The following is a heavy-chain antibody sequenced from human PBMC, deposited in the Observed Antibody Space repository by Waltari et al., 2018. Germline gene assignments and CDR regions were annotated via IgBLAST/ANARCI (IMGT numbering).Heavy chain of an antibody. D-gene: IGHD3-16*01. J-gene: IGHJ3*02. CDR1: GFSLSTNGVG. V-gene: IGHV2-5*01. Sequence: QITLKESGPTLVKPTQTLTLTCTFSGFSLSTNGVGVGWIRQPPGKAPEWLALIYWNGDERYNPSLRSRLTITKDTSKNQVVLTMTNMDPVDTATYYCAHEFGAFDIWGQGTMVTVPS. CDR3: AHEFGAFDI. CDR2: IYWNGDE.